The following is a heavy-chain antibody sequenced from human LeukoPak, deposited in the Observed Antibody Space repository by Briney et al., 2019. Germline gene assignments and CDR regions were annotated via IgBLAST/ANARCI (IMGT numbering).Heavy chain of an antibody. CDR3: ASGNLAFDY. CDR2: IYSVAST. V-gene: IGHV3-66*01. D-gene: IGHD1-14*01. J-gene: IGHJ4*02. CDR1: GFXVSGNY. Sequence: GGSLRLSCVASGFXVSGNYISWVRQAPGKGLEWVSVIYSVASTYYTDSVKGRFTISRDNSKNTLYLQMNTLRAEDTAVYYCASGNLAFDYWGQGTLVTVSS.